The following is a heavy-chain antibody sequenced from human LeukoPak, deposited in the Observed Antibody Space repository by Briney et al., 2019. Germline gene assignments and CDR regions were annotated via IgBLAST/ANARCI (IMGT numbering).Heavy chain of an antibody. CDR1: GFTFSSYG. CDR3: ARDSAAGTFYYYGMDV. V-gene: IGHV3-30*03. CDR2: ISYDGSNK. Sequence: GRSLRLSCAASGFTFSSYGMHWVRQAPGKGLEWVAVISYDGSNKYYADSVKGRFTISRDNSKNTLYLQMNSLRAEDTAVYYCARDSAAGTFYYYGMDVWGQGTTVTVSS. J-gene: IGHJ6*02. D-gene: IGHD6-13*01.